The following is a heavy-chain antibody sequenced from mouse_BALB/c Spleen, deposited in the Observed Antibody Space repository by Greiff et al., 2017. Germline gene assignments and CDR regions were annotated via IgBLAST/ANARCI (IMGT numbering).Heavy chain of an antibody. CDR1: GYSFTGYY. V-gene: IGHV1-26*01. J-gene: IGHJ1*01. CDR3: ARGPQGYFDV. CDR2: INPYNGAT. Sequence: EVQLQQSGPELVKPGASVKISCKASGYSFTGYYMHWVKQSHVKSLEWIGRINPYNGATSYNQNFKDKASLTVDKSSSTAYMELHSLTSEDSAVYYCARGPQGYFDVWGAGTTVTVSS.